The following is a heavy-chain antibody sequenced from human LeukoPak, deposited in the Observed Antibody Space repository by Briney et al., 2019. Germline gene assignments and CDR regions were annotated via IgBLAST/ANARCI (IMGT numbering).Heavy chain of an antibody. CDR3: ARGSAAGARRSSFDP. Sequence: PSETLSLTCAVYGVSFSGYYWSWIRQPPGKGLEWMGEINHSGSTNYNPSLKSRVTISVDTSKNQFSLQLSSVTAAATAVYYWARGSAAGARRSSFDPWGQGTLVTVSS. CDR2: INHSGST. J-gene: IGHJ5*02. D-gene: IGHD6-13*01. CDR1: GVSFSGYY. V-gene: IGHV4-34*01.